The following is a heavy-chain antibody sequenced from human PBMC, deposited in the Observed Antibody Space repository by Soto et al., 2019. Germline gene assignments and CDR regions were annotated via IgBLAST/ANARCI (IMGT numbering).Heavy chain of an antibody. CDR1: GDSVSSNSAA. CDR3: ARTGYSSSWPPFNWFDP. CDR2: TYYRSKWYN. V-gene: IGHV6-1*01. D-gene: IGHD6-13*01. J-gene: IGHJ5*02. Sequence: PSQTLSLTCAISGDSVSSNSAAWNWIRQSPSRGLEWLGRTYYRSKWYNDYAVSVKSRITINPDTSKNQFSLQLNSVTPEDTAVYYGARTGYSSSWPPFNWFDPWGQGTLVTVSS.